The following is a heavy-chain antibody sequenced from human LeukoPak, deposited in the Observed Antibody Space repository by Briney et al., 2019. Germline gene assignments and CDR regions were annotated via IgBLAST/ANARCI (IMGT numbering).Heavy chain of an antibody. CDR2: IKQDGSEK. V-gene: IGHV3-7*05. CDR1: GFTFSSYW. Sequence: GGSLRLSCAASGFTFSSYWMSWVRQAPRKGLEWLANIKQDGSEKYYVDSVKGRFTISRDNPKNSLYLQMNSLRAEDTAVYYCARYSGNYRAFDIWGQGTMVTVSS. CDR3: ARYSGNYRAFDI. D-gene: IGHD1-26*01. J-gene: IGHJ3*02.